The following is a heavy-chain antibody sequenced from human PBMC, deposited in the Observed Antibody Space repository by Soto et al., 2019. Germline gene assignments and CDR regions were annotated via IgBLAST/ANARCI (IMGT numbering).Heavy chain of an antibody. CDR1: GGSISSGGYS. Sequence: QLQLQESGSGLVKPSQTLSLTCAVSGGSISSGGYSWSWIRQPPGKGLEWIGYIYHSGSTYYNPSLKSRVTISVDRSKNQFSLKLSSVTAADTAVYYCARGSGYYYRPRGLYYFDYWGQGTLVTVSS. V-gene: IGHV4-30-2*01. CDR2: IYHSGST. D-gene: IGHD3-22*01. CDR3: ARGSGYYYRPRGLYYFDY. J-gene: IGHJ4*02.